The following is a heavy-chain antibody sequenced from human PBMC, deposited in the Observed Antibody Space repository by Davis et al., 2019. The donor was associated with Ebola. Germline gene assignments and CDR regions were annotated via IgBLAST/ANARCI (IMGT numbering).Heavy chain of an antibody. CDR1: GFTFSSYW. V-gene: IGHV3-30*18. Sequence: GGSLRLSCAASGFTFSSYWMTWVRQAPGKGLEWVAVISYDGNQKYSADAVKGRFTISRDNSKNTLFLEMNTLRAEDTAVYYCAKAGGSGFSYSGMDVWGQGTTVTVSS. D-gene: IGHD3-10*01. J-gene: IGHJ6*02. CDR2: ISYDGNQK. CDR3: AKAGGSGFSYSGMDV.